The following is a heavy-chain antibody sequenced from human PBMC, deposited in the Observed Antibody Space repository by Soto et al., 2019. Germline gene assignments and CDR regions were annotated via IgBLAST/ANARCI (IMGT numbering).Heavy chain of an antibody. CDR2: ISYDGSNK. J-gene: IGHJ4*01. D-gene: IGHD4-17*01. CDR3: AIFVSVTTVTLIVY. V-gene: IGHV3-30*03. Sequence: GGSLRLSCAASGFTFSSYGMHWVRQAPGKGLERVAVISYDGSNKYYADSVKGRFTISRDNSKNTLYLQMNSLRAEDTAVYYSAIFVSVTTVTLIVYWCPAPXVTVFS. CDR1: GFTFSSYG.